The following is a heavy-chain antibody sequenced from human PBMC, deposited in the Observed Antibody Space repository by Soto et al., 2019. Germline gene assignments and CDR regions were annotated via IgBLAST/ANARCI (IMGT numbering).Heavy chain of an antibody. CDR3: ARDRDILTGYRWFDP. J-gene: IGHJ5*02. CDR1: GYTFTSYG. D-gene: IGHD3-9*01. V-gene: IGHV1-18*01. Sequence: ASVKVSCKASGYTFTSYGISWVRQAPGQGLEWMGWISAYNGNTNYAQKLQGRVTMTTDTSTSTAYMELRSLRSDDTAVYYCARDRDILTGYRWFDPWGQGTLVTVSS. CDR2: ISAYNGNT.